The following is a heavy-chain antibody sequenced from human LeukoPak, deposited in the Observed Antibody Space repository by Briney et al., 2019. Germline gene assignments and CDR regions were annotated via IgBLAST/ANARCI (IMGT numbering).Heavy chain of an antibody. CDR3: ARERRPHSYGSFIGDY. CDR2: INPSGGST. J-gene: IGHJ4*02. CDR1: GYTFTSYY. V-gene: IGHV1-46*01. D-gene: IGHD5-18*01. Sequence: GASVKVSCKASGYTFTSYYMHWVRQAPGQGLEWMGIINPSGGSTSYAQKFQGRVTMTRDTSISTVYMELSRLRSDDTALYYCARERRPHSYGSFIGDYWGQGTLVSVSS.